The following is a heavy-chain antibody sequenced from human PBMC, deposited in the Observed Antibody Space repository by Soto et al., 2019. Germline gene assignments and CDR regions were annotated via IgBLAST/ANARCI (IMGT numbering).Heavy chain of an antibody. V-gene: IGHV3-30*18. CDR3: AKDLTGQMAYYYYYGMDV. CDR2: VSFDGSNN. J-gene: IGHJ6*02. CDR1: QFTFSSYA. Sequence: QVQLVESGGGVVQPGRSLILSCAASQFTFSSYAMHWVRQAPGKGLEWVAVVSFDGSNNYYSESVKGRFTVSIDNSKKTLYLQMNSLRAEDTAVYYCAKDLTGQMAYYYYYGMDVWGQGTTVTVS.